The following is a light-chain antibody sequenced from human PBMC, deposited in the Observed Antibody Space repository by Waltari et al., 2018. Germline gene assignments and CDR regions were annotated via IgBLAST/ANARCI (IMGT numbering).Light chain of an antibody. Sequence: SYELTQPSSVSVSPGQTARITCSGDLLSTKYARGFQQVPGQAPVLVIYKDSERPSGIPERFSGSSSGTTVILTISGAQVEDEADYYCYSATDNNLRVFGGGTKLTVL. V-gene: IGLV3-27*01. CDR3: YSATDNNLRV. J-gene: IGLJ3*02. CDR2: KDS. CDR1: LLSTKY.